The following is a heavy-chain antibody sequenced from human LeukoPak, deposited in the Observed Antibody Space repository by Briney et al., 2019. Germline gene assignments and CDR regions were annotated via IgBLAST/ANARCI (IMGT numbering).Heavy chain of an antibody. J-gene: IGHJ5*02. CDR3: ARGGRIVVVVAARRYNWFDP. Sequence: SSETLSLTCAVYGVSFSGHYWSWLRQPPGKGLEWMGEIYHSGSTNYNPSLKSRVTISVDTSKNQFSLKLSSVTAADTAVYYCARGGRIVVVVAARRYNWFDPWGQGTLVTVSS. V-gene: IGHV4-34*01. CDR1: GVSFSGHY. D-gene: IGHD2-15*01. CDR2: IYHSGST.